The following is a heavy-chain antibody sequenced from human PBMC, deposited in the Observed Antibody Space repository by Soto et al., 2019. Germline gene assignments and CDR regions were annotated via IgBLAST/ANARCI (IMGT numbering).Heavy chain of an antibody. CDR2: IDASGNT. J-gene: IGHJ6*02. D-gene: IGHD6-13*01. CDR3: ARDSNNWFQTEGMDV. CDR1: VDSITTYY. V-gene: IGHV4-4*07. Sequence: PSETLSLTCTVSVDSITTYYWSWIRQPAGKGLEWIGRIDASGNTNYNPSLNSRVTMSIDTSKKQFSLKLTSVTAADTAMYYCARDSNNWFQTEGMDVWGQGTTVTVSS.